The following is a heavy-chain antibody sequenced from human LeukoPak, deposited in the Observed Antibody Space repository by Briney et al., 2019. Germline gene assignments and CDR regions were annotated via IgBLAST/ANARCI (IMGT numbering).Heavy chain of an antibody. Sequence: SETLSLTCTVSGGSIRSHYWSWIRQPPGKGLEWIGYIYYSGSTNYNPSLKSRVTISVDTSKNQFSLKLSSVTAADTAVYYCARETRDAFDIWGQGTMVTVSS. CDR3: ARETRDAFDI. CDR1: GGSIRSHY. V-gene: IGHV4-59*11. D-gene: IGHD4-23*01. CDR2: IYYSGST. J-gene: IGHJ3*02.